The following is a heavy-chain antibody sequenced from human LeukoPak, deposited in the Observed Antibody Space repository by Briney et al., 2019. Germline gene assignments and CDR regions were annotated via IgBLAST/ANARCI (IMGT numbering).Heavy chain of an antibody. Sequence: GGSLRLSFAASGFTVSSNYMSWVRQAPGKGLEWVSVIYSGGSTYYADSVKGRFTISRHNSKNTLYLQMNSLRAEDTAVYYCARGGSWGIDYWGQGTLVTVSS. CDR1: GFTVSSNY. D-gene: IGHD3-16*01. J-gene: IGHJ4*02. V-gene: IGHV3-53*04. CDR2: IYSGGST. CDR3: ARGGSWGIDY.